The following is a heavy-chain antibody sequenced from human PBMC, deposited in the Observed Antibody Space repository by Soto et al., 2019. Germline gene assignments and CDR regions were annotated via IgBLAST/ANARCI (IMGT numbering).Heavy chain of an antibody. D-gene: IGHD6-6*01. J-gene: IGHJ6*02. CDR1: GYTFTSYG. CDR3: ARQAGSSIATLYYYYYGMDV. V-gene: IGHV1-18*01. Sequence: QVQLVQSGAEVKKPGASVKVSCKASGYTFTSYGISWVRQAPGQGLEWMGWISAYNGNTNYAQKLQGRVTMTTDTSTSTAYMELRSLRSDDTAGYYCARQAGSSIATLYYYYYGMDVWGQGTTVTVSS. CDR2: ISAYNGNT.